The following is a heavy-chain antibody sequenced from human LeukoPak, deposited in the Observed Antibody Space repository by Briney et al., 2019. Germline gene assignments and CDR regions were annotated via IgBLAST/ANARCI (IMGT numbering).Heavy chain of an antibody. Sequence: ASVKVSCKASGGTFSSYAISWVRQAPGQGLEWMGGIIPIFGTANYAQKFQGRVTITADESTSTAYMELSSLRSEDTAVYYCARETVAAAAPNWFDPWGQGTLVTVSS. D-gene: IGHD6-13*01. V-gene: IGHV1-69*13. CDR1: GGTFSSYA. CDR2: IIPIFGTA. J-gene: IGHJ5*02. CDR3: ARETVAAAAPNWFDP.